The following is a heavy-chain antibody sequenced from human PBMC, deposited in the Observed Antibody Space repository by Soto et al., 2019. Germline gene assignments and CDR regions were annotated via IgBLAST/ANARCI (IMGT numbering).Heavy chain of an antibody. Sequence: GGSLRLSCAASGFTFSSYAMHWVRQAPGKGLEWVAVISYDGSNKYYADSVKGRFTISRDNSKNTLYLQMNSLRAEDTAVYYCAREAYYYDSSGYYFDYWGQGTLVTVS. D-gene: IGHD3-22*01. J-gene: IGHJ4*02. V-gene: IGHV3-30-3*01. CDR1: GFTFSSYA. CDR3: AREAYYYDSSGYYFDY. CDR2: ISYDGSNK.